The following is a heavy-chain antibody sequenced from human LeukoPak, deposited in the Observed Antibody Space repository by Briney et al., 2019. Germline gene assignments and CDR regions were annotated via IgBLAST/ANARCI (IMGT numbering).Heavy chain of an antibody. CDR1: GGSISSRDHY. CDR2: IFYSGST. V-gene: IGHV4-31*03. CDR3: ARALYYSSGYFFFDY. D-gene: IGHD3-22*01. Sequence: PSQTLSLTCSVSGGSISSRDHYWSWIRQHPGKGLEWIGYIFYSGSTHYNPSLKSRVTISVDPSKNRFSLKLSSVTAADTAVYYCARALYYSSGYFFFDYWGQGILVTVSS. J-gene: IGHJ4*02.